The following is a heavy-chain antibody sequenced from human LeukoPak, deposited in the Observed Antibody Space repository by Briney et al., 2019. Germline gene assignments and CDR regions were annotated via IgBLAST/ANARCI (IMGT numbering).Heavy chain of an antibody. CDR3: SKWGDYDVLTGYYDSDF. V-gene: IGHV3-23*01. D-gene: IGHD3-9*01. Sequence: AGASLRLSCAASGFTFSNYAMSWVRQAPGKGLEWVSAIVGSGGSTYYADSVKGRFTISRDNSKNTLFLQINSLRVEDTALYYCSKWGDYDVLTGYYDSDFWGQGTLVTVSS. CDR1: GFTFSNYA. CDR2: IVGSGGST. J-gene: IGHJ4*02.